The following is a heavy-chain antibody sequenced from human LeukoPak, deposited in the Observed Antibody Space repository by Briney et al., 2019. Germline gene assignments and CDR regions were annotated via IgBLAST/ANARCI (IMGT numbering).Heavy chain of an antibody. Sequence: SQTLSLTCAISGESVSSNSAAWNWIRQSPSRGLEWLGRTYYRSKWYNDYAVSVKSRITINPDTSKNQFSLQLNSVTPEDTAVYYCARGDIAVAATSYYYYYGMDVWGQGTTVAVSS. D-gene: IGHD6-19*01. CDR3: ARGDIAVAATSYYYYYGMDV. CDR2: TYYRSKWYN. J-gene: IGHJ6*02. CDR1: GESVSSNSAA. V-gene: IGHV6-1*01.